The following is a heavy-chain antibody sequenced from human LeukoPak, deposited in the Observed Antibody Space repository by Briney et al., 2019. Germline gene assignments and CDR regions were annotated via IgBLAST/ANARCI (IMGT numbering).Heavy chain of an antibody. CDR1: GYTFNNFD. CDR3: ARVSFDSSGNKINFDY. D-gene: IGHD2-15*01. CDR2: MHPISGKT. V-gene: IGHV1-8*01. Sequence: ASVKVSCKASGYTFNNFDINWVRQATGQGLEWMGWMHPISGKTGYAQKFQGRVTMTRNTSISTAYVELSSLRSEDTAVYYCARVSFDSSGNKINFDYWGHGTLVTVSS. J-gene: IGHJ4*01.